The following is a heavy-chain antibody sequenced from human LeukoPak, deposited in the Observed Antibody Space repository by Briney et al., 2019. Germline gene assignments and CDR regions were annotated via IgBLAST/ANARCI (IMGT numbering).Heavy chain of an antibody. Sequence: GGSLTVSCAASGFTFSDYTMNWVRQAPGKGLEWVSSISSRSDYIHYADSVKGRFTISRDNAENSLFLQMNSLRADDTAVYYCARGSSGGDNWGQGTLVTVSS. V-gene: IGHV3-21*01. D-gene: IGHD3-22*01. CDR2: ISSRSDYI. CDR3: ARGSSGGDN. J-gene: IGHJ4*02. CDR1: GFTFSDYT.